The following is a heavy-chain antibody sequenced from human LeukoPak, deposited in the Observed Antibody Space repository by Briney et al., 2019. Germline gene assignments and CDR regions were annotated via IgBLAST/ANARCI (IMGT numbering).Heavy chain of an antibody. J-gene: IGHJ6*03. CDR2: IYYSGTT. V-gene: IGHV4-39*07. CDR1: GGSISSSSYY. Sequence: PSETLSLTCTVSGGSISSSSYYWGWIRQPPGKGLEWIGSIYYSGTTNYNPSLKSRVSMSVDTSKNQFSLKLISVTAADTAVYYCARDVHPHGGYYYYMDVWGKGTTVTVSS. D-gene: IGHD3-16*01. CDR3: ARDVHPHGGYYYYMDV.